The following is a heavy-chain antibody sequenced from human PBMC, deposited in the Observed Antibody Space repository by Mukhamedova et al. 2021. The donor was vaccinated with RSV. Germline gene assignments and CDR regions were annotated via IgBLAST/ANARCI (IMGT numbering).Heavy chain of an antibody. Sequence: VRQPPGKGLEWIGEISQSGNTNYNPSLKSRVTISLDKSNHQFSLKLTSVTAADTALYFCARDSGYCSTTTCYYDAFDFLGQGTM. CDR2: ISQSGNT. J-gene: IGHJ3*01. D-gene: IGHD2-2*01. CDR3: ARDSGYCSTTTCYYDAFDF. V-gene: IGHV4-4*01.